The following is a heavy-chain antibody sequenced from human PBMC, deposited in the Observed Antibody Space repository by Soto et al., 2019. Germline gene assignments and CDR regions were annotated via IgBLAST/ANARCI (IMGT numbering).Heavy chain of an antibody. CDR3: ARVYPSDTRYGYVGNNWFDP. J-gene: IGHJ5*02. CDR2: INAGNGNT. Sequence: ASVKVSCKASGYTFTSYAMHWVRQAPGQRLEWMGWINAGNGNTKYSQKFQGRVTMTRDTSTSTVYMELSSLRSEDTAVYYCARVYPSDTRYGYVGNNWFDPWGQGTLLTVSS. V-gene: IGHV1-3*01. D-gene: IGHD5-18*01. CDR1: GYTFTSYA.